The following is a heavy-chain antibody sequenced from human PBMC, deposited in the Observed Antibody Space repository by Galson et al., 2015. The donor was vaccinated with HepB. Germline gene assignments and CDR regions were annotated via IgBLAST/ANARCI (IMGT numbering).Heavy chain of an antibody. D-gene: IGHD2-2*01. V-gene: IGHV1-46*01. CDR3: ARGFRDAYQLLGGVNWFDP. Sequence: QSGAEVKKPGESLRISCKGSGYTFTSYYMHWVRQAPGQGLEWMGIINPSGGSTSYAQKFQGRVTMTRDTSTSTVYMELSSLRSEDTAVYYCARGFRDAYQLLGGVNWFDPWGQGTLVTVSS. CDR1: GYTFTSYY. J-gene: IGHJ5*02. CDR2: INPSGGST.